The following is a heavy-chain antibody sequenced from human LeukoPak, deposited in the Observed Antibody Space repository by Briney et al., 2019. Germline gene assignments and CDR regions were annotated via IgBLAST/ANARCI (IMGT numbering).Heavy chain of an antibody. CDR1: GGSISSGDYY. Sequence: PSETLSLTCTVSGGSISSGDYYWSWIRQPPGKGLEWIGYIYYSGSTYYNPSLKSRVTISVDTSKNQFSLKLSSVTAADTAVYYCAREVYDILTGKTDAFDVWGQGTVVTVSS. CDR2: IYYSGST. J-gene: IGHJ3*01. CDR3: AREVYDILTGKTDAFDV. D-gene: IGHD3-9*01. V-gene: IGHV4-30-4*01.